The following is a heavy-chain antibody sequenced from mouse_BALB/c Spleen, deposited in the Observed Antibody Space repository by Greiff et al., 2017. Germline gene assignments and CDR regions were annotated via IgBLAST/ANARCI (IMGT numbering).Heavy chain of an antibody. CDR2: IDPYYGGT. CDR3: ARMAYSHRGYLDY. D-gene: IGHD2-10*01. V-gene: IGHV1-39*01. CDR1: GYSLTGYN. J-gene: IGHJ2*01. Sequence: QPPASGPELEKPGASVKISCKASGYSLTGYNMNWVKQSNGKSLEWIGNIDPYYGGTSYNQKFKGKATLTVDKTSSTAYMQLKSLTAEDSAVYYCARMAYSHRGYLDYWGQGTALTVSS.